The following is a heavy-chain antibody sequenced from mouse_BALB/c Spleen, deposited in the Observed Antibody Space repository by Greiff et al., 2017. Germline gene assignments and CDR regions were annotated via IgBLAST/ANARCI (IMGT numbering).Heavy chain of an antibody. V-gene: IGHV5-17*02. CDR1: GFTFSSFG. CDR3: ARRDYRYDYAMDY. J-gene: IGHJ4*01. D-gene: IGHD2-14*01. CDR2: ISSGSSTI. Sequence: EVKVVESGGGLVQPGGSRKLSCAASGFTFSSFGMHWVRQAPEKGLEWVAYISSGSSTIYYADTVKGRFTISRDNPKNTLFLQMTSLRSEDTAMYYCARRDYRYDYAMDYWGQGTSVTVSS.